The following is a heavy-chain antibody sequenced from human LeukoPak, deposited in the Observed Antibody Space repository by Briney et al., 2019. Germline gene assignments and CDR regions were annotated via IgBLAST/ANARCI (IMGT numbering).Heavy chain of an antibody. V-gene: IGHV1-69*04. CDR3: ARGVVVVPDWFDP. Sequence: SVKVSCKASGGTFSSYAISWVRQAPGQGLEWMGRIIPILGIANYAQKFQGRVTITADKSTSTAYMELSSLRSEDTAVYYCARGVVVVPDWFDPWGQGAPVTVSS. J-gene: IGHJ5*02. CDR2: IIPILGIA. CDR1: GGTFSSYA. D-gene: IGHD2-2*01.